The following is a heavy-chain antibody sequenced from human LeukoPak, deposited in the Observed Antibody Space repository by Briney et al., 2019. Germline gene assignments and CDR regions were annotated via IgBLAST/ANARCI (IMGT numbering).Heavy chain of an antibody. D-gene: IGHD5-12*01. V-gene: IGHV5-51*01. CDR2: IYPGNSDT. Sequence: GESLKISCKGSGYSFTTDWIGWVRQMPGKGLEWMGIIYPGNSDTRYSPSFKGQDTISADKSINTAHLQWISLEASDTAMYYCATSQDGYSGADWGQGTLVTVSS. CDR1: GYSFTTDW. J-gene: IGHJ4*02. CDR3: ATSQDGYSGAD.